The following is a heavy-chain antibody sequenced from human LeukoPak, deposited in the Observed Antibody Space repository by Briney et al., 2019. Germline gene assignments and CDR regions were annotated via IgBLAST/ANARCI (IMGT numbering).Heavy chain of an antibody. CDR1: GYTFTSYG. V-gene: IGHV1-18*04. J-gene: IGHJ5*02. CDR3: ARGAGAIDYYGSGSYRGSWFDP. D-gene: IGHD3-10*01. Sequence: ASVKASCKASGYTFTSYGISWVRQAPGQGLEWRGGISAYNGNTNNAQKLQGRVTMTTDTSTSTAYTELRSLRSDDTGVYYCARGAGAIDYYGSGSYRGSWFDPWGQGTLVTVSS. CDR2: ISAYNGNT.